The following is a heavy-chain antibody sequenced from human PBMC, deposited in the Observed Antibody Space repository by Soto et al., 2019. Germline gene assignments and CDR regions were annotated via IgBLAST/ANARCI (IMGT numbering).Heavy chain of an antibody. J-gene: IGHJ6*02. CDR1: GFTFSSYE. D-gene: IGHD2-21*01. CDR2: ISSSGSTM. V-gene: IGHV3-48*03. Sequence: GSLGLSCAASGFTFSSYEMDWVRQAPGKGLQWVSYISSSGSTMYYADSVKGRFTISRDNAKNSLYLQMNSLRAEDTAVYYCVSQGVNNHYGMDVWGQGTTVTVSS. CDR3: VSQGVNNHYGMDV.